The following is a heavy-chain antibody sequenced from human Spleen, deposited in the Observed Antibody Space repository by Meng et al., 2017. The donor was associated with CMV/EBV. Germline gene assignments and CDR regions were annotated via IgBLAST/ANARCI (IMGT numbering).Heavy chain of an antibody. V-gene: IGHV3-9*01. CDR2: ISWNGGSI. J-gene: IGHJ6*02. CDR3: ARVVEAHYYYYGMDV. CDR1: GFNFDDYA. D-gene: IGHD5-24*01. Sequence: GGSLRLSCAASGFNFDDYAIHWVRQLPGKGLEWVSGISWNGGSIGYADAVKGRFTISRDNAKNSLYLQMNSLRAEDTAVYYCARVVEAHYYYYGMDVWGQGTTVTVSS.